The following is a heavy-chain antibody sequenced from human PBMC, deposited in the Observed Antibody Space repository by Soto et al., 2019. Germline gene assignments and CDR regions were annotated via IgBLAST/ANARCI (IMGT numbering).Heavy chain of an antibody. D-gene: IGHD6-6*01. J-gene: IGHJ4*02. CDR1: GFTFSSYA. Sequence: GGSLRLSCAASGFTFSSYAMHWVRQAPGKGLEWVAVISYDGSNKYYADSVKGRFTISRDNSKNTLYLQMNSLRAEDTAVYYCARNMEYSKALGYWGQGTLVTVS. CDR2: ISYDGSNK. V-gene: IGHV3-30-3*01. CDR3: ARNMEYSKALGY.